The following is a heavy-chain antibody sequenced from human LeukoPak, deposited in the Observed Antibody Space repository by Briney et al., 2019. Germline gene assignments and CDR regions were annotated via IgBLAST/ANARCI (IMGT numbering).Heavy chain of an antibody. CDR2: IIPIFGTA. Sequence: ASVKVSCKASGGTFSSYAISWVRQAPGQGLEWMGRIIPIFGTANYAQKFQGRVTITTDESTSTAHMELSSLRSEDTAVYYCARDGGDGYNWNTYAFDIWGQGTMVTVSS. D-gene: IGHD5-24*01. V-gene: IGHV1-69*05. CDR1: GGTFSSYA. CDR3: ARDGGDGYNWNTYAFDI. J-gene: IGHJ3*02.